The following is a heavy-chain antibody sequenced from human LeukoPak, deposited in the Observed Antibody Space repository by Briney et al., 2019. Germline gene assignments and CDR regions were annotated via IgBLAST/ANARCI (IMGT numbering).Heavy chain of an antibody. CDR3: ARAKYSSSWYVSGFDY. CDR1: GGSISSSNW. D-gene: IGHD6-13*01. CDR2: IYHSGST. J-gene: IGHJ4*02. Sequence: SGTLSLTCAVSGGSISSSNWWSWVRQPPGKGLEWIGEIYHSGSTDYNPSLKSRVTISVDKSKNQFSLKLSSVTAADTAVYYCARAKYSSSWYVSGFDYWGQGTLVTVSS. V-gene: IGHV4-4*02.